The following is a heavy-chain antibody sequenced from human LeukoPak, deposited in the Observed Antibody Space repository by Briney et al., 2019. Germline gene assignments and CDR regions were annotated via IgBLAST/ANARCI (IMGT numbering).Heavy chain of an antibody. Sequence: GGSLRLSCAASGFTVSSNYMNWVRQAPGKGLVWVSHINSDGSWTSYADSVKGRFTISKDNAKNTVYLQMNSLRAEDTAVYYCVSFYETYWGRGTLVTVSS. V-gene: IGHV3-74*01. CDR3: VSFYETY. J-gene: IGHJ4*02. D-gene: IGHD2/OR15-2a*01. CDR1: GFTVSSNY. CDR2: INSDGSWT.